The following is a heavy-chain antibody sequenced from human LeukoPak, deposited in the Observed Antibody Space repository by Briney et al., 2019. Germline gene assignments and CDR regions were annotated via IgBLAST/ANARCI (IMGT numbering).Heavy chain of an antibody. Sequence: GGSLRLSCAASGFIFSNAWMNWVRQTPGKGLEWIGRIKSKSDGGTIDYAAPVKGRFTISRDDSTYTLYLQINSLETEATGAYYGTTGGWYGGDFWGQGAMVTVSS. J-gene: IGHJ4*02. D-gene: IGHD6-19*01. V-gene: IGHV3-15*01. CDR2: IKSKSDGGTI. CDR3: TTGGWYGGDF. CDR1: GFIFSNAW.